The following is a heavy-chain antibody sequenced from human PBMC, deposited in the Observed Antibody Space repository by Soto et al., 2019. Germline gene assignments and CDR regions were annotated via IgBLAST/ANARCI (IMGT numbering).Heavy chain of an antibody. D-gene: IGHD6-6*01. CDR2: IIPILGIA. CDR3: ARDPPIAAHLFDP. CDR1: GGTFSSYT. V-gene: IGHV1-69*08. Sequence: QVQLVQSGAEVKKPGSSVKVSCKASGGTFSSYTISWVRQAPGQGLEWMGRIIPILGIANYAQKFQGRVTITADKSTSTAYMELSSLRSEDTAVYYCARDPPIAAHLFDPWGQGTLVTVS. J-gene: IGHJ5*02.